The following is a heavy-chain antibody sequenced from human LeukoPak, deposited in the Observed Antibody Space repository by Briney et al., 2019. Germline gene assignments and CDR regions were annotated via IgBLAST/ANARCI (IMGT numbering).Heavy chain of an antibody. CDR3: ARLSTTVAGNLFDY. V-gene: IGHV4-30-4*08. J-gene: IGHJ4*02. D-gene: IGHD6-19*01. CDR1: GGSISSGDYY. CDR2: IYYSGST. Sequence: SQTLSLTCTVSGGSISSGDYYWSWIRQPPGKGLEWIGYIYYSGSTYYNPSLKSRVTISVDTSKNQFSLNLISVTAADTAVYYCARLSTTVAGNLFDYWGQGTLVTVSS.